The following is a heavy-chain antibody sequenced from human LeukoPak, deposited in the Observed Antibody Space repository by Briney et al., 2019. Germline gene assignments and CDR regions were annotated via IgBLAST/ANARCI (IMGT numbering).Heavy chain of an antibody. D-gene: IGHD3-16*01. CDR1: GFSFSRNG. Sequence: PGGSLRLSCAASGFSFSRNGMHWVRQAPGKGLEWVSYISSSGSTIYYADSVKGRFTISRDNAKNSLYLQMNSRRAEDTGVYYCAKDSDWGRYDDWGQGALVTVSS. V-gene: IGHV3-48*04. CDR3: AKDSDWGRYDD. CDR2: ISSSGSTI. J-gene: IGHJ1*01.